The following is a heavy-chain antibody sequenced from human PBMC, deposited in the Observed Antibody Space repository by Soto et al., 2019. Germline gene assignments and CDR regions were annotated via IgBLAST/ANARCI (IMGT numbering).Heavy chain of an antibody. CDR2: IYYSGST. Sequence: SETLSLTCTVSGGSVSSGSYYWSWIRQPPGKGLEWIGYIYYSGSTNYKPSLKSRVTISVDTSKNQFSLKLSSVTAADTAVYYCARRYGDYFDYWGQGTLVTVSS. CDR3: ARRYGDYFDY. J-gene: IGHJ4*02. V-gene: IGHV4-61*01. D-gene: IGHD4-17*01. CDR1: GGSVSSGSYY.